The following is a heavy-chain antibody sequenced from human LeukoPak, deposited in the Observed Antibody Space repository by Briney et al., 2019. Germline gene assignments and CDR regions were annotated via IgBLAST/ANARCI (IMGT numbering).Heavy chain of an antibody. J-gene: IGHJ4*02. CDR2: TYYRSKWYN. CDR1: GDSVSSNSAA. V-gene: IGHV6-1*01. D-gene: IGHD6-19*01. CDR3: ARDKVGKASGWYEGLFDY. Sequence: SQTLSLTCAISGDSVSSNSAAWNWIRQSPSRGLEWLGRTYYRSKWYNDYAVSVKSRITINPDTSKNQFSLQLNSVTPEDTAAYYCARDKVGKASGWYEGLFDYWGQGTLVTVSS.